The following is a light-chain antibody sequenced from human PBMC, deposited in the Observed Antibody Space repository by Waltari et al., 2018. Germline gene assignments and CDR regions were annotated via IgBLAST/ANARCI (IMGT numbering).Light chain of an antibody. CDR3: SSYTRSTTVI. J-gene: IGLJ2*01. Sequence: QSALTQPASVSGSPGQSLTISCTGTDSDIGAYNYVSWYQQHPGKAPKLLLYDFSDRPSGISDHFSGSKSGNTASLTISGLQAEDAADYYCSSYTRSTTVIFGGGTKLTVL. CDR1: DSDIGAYNY. V-gene: IGLV2-14*03. CDR2: DFS.